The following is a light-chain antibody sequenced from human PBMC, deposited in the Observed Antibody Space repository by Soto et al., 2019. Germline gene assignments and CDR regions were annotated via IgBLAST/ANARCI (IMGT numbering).Light chain of an antibody. CDR3: HQYNNWPPYT. V-gene: IGKV3-15*01. J-gene: IGKJ2*01. Sequence: EIVMTQSPATLSVFPGERATLSCRASQSVSTNLAWYQQKPGQAPRLLIYGASARATGIPARFSGSGSGTECTLTIRSMQSEDFEVYYCHQYNNWPPYTFGQGTKLEIK. CDR1: QSVSTN. CDR2: GAS.